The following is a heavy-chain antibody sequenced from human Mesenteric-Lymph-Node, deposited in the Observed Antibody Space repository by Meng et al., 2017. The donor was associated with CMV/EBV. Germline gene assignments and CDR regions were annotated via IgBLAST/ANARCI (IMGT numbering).Heavy chain of an antibody. J-gene: IGHJ4*02. Sequence: VSGGSISSGGYYWSWIRQHPGKGLEWIGYISYSGITWYNPSLQSRVTISVDTSNNQFSLRLSSVTAADTAVYYCARDRSGYSLHDYWGQGTLVTGSS. CDR3: ARDRSGYSLHDY. CDR2: ISYSGIT. D-gene: IGHD3-3*01. V-gene: IGHV4-31*02. CDR1: GGSISSGGYY.